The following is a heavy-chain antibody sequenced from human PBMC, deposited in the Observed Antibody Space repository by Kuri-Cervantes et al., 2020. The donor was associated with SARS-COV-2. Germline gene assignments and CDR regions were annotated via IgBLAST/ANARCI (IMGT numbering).Heavy chain of an antibody. V-gene: IGHV3-53*01. CDR3: AKRSGWGYFDY. J-gene: IGHJ4*02. Sequence: GGSLRLSCAASGFAVSSNYMSWVRQAPGKGLEWVSVIYSGGSTYYADSVKGRFTISRDNSKNTLYLQMNSLRAEDTAVYYCAKRSGWGYFDYWGQGTLVTVSS. D-gene: IGHD7-27*01. CDR1: GFAVSSNY. CDR2: IYSGGST.